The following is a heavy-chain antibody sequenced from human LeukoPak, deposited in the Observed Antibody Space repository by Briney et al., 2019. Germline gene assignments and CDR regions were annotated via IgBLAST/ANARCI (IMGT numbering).Heavy chain of an antibody. CDR3: VKVAKYYYGSETYYFFEH. J-gene: IGHJ4*02. CDR2: ISSSGSYI. Sequence: GGSLRLSCAASRFTFSSYSMNWVRQAPGKGLEWVSSISSSGSYIYYADSVKGRFTISRDNAKNSLDLQMNSLRVEDTGIYYCVKVAKYYYGSETYYFFEHWGQGTPVTASS. D-gene: IGHD3-10*01. V-gene: IGHV3-21*01. CDR1: RFTFSSYS.